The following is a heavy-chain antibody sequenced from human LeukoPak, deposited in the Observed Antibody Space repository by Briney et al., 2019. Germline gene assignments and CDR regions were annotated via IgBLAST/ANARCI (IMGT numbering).Heavy chain of an antibody. CDR1: GFTLSDYA. V-gene: IGHV3-23*01. J-gene: IGHJ4*02. D-gene: IGHD7-27*01. CDR3: VSRAGSPWGPFDD. CDR2: ISRGGVLT. Sequence: PGQSLRLSCAASGFTLSDYAINWVGQAARKGLEWVSRISRGGVLTYYADSVKGRFTISRDNSNNPLYLHVNSLRAEDTAVYYCVSRAGSPWGPFDDWGQGTLVTVSS.